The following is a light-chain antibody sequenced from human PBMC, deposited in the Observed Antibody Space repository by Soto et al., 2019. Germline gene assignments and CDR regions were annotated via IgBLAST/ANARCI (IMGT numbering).Light chain of an antibody. CDR2: GND. J-gene: IGLJ2*01. V-gene: IGLV1-40*01. CDR3: QSYDGSLGAVL. Sequence: QSVLTQPPSVSGAPGQTVTISCTGSSSNIRAVYDVHWYQQFPGTTPKVVIYGNDNRPAGVPARFSASKSGASASLTITGLQADDEADYYCQSYDGSLGAVLFGGGTKVTVL. CDR1: SSNIRAVYD.